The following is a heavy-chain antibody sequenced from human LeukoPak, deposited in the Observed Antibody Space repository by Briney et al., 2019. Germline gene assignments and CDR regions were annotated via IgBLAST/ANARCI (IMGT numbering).Heavy chain of an antibody. CDR1: GGSISSYY. J-gene: IGHJ5*02. Sequence: PSETLSLTCTVSGGSISSYYWSWIRQPPGKGLEWIGYIYYSGSTNYNPSLKSRVTISVDTSKNQFSLKLRSVTAADTAVYYCARAVRGVDINWFDPWGQGTLVTVSS. V-gene: IGHV4-59*01. CDR2: IYYSGST. D-gene: IGHD3-10*01. CDR3: ARAVRGVDINWFDP.